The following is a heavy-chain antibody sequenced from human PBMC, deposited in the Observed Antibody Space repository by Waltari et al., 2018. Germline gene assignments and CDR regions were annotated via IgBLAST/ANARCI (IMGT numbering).Heavy chain of an antibody. CDR3: ASHYYDSSGYHTYYFDY. CDR2: IYYSGST. V-gene: IGHV4-59*11. J-gene: IGHJ4*02. Sequence: QVQLQESGPGLVKPSETLSLTCTVSGGSISSHYWSWIRQTPGKGLEWIGYIYYSGSTNYNPSLKSRVTISVDTSKNQFSLKLSSVTAADTAVYYCASHYYDSSGYHTYYFDYWGQGTLVTVSS. CDR1: GGSISSHY. D-gene: IGHD3-22*01.